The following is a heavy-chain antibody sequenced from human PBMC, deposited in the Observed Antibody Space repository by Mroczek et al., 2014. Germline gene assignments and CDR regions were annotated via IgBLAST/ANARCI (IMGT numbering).Heavy chain of an antibody. CDR1: GGSISSGGYY. CDR2: IYYSGST. V-gene: IGHV4-31*03. J-gene: IGHJ3*02. CDR3: AGSSSQTSINAFDI. Sequence: QVQLQESGPGLVKPSQALSLTCTVSGGSISSGGYYWSWIRQHPGKGLEWIGYIYYSGSTYYNPSLKSRVTISVDTSKNQFSLKLSSVTAADTAVYYCAGSSSQTSINAFDIWGQGTMVTVSS. D-gene: IGHD6-6*01.